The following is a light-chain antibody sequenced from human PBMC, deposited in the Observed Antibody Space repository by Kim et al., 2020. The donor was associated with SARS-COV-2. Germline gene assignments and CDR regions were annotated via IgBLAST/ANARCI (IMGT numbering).Light chain of an antibody. CDR1: ISDIGGYNY. J-gene: IGLJ3*02. V-gene: IGLV2-14*03. CDR2: DVS. Sequence: QSVTISCTGTISDIGGYNYVSWYQQHPGKAPKLIIYDVSKRPSGISYRFSGSKSDNTASLTISGLQAEDEADYFCISHRTYRILVFGGGTKLTVL. CDR3: ISHRTYRILV.